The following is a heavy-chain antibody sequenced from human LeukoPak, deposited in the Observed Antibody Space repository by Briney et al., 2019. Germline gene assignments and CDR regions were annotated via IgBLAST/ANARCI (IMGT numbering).Heavy chain of an antibody. Sequence: SETLSLTYAVYGGSFSGYYWSWIRQPPGKGLEWIGEINHSGSTNYNPSLKSRVTISVDTSKNQFSLKLSSVTAADTAVYYCARVKRLRFLEWSNPFDYWGQGTLVTVSS. CDR3: ARVKRLRFLEWSNPFDY. CDR1: GGSFSGYY. V-gene: IGHV4-34*01. CDR2: INHSGST. D-gene: IGHD3-3*01. J-gene: IGHJ4*02.